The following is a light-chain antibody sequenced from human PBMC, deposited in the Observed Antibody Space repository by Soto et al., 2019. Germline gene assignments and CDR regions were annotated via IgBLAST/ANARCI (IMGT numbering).Light chain of an antibody. J-gene: IGLJ2*01. CDR2: AVD. CDR3: SSFAGSNNWI. CDR1: SSDVGRYNS. V-gene: IGLV2-8*01. Sequence: QSALTQPPSASGSPGQAVTISCTGTSSDVGRYNSVSWYQQHPGKAPQLIFYAVDKRPSGVPDRFSGSKSGNTASLTVSGLQAEDEADYYCSSFAGSNNWIFGGGTKLTVL.